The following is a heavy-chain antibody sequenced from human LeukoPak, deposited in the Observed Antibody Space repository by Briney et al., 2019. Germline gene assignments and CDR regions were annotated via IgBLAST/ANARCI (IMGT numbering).Heavy chain of an antibody. D-gene: IGHD1-26*01. Sequence: SRTLSLTCTVSGGSVNSDGYSWTWNRQAPGKGLEWIGYVYQSGTTYYNPSLKSRVTISKDRSKNQFSLNLSSVSAADTALYYCARVLVHHAFDIWGQGTLVTVSS. V-gene: IGHV4-30-2*01. CDR3: ARVLVHHAFDI. CDR1: GGSVNSDGYS. J-gene: IGHJ3*02. CDR2: VYQSGTT.